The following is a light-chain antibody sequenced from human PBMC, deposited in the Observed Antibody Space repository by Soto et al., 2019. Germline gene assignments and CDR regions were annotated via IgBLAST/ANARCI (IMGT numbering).Light chain of an antibody. Sequence: IVLIHSPATLSLSPGEGVTLSCRASQSVASYLAWYQQNPGQAPRLLIYDASNRATGIPARFSGSGSGTDFTLTISSPEPDDFAVYYGQQLRLWPFGEGTRLEI. V-gene: IGKV3-11*01. CDR1: QSVASY. CDR3: QQLRLWP. CDR2: DAS. J-gene: IGKJ5*01.